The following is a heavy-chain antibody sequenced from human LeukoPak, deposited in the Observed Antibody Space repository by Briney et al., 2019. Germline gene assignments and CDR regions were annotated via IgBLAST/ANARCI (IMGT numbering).Heavy chain of an antibody. D-gene: IGHD1-26*01. CDR3: ARGAAGARGDWFDS. V-gene: IGHV6-1*01. J-gene: IGHJ5*01. CDR2: TYYRSKWYN. Sequence: SQTLSLTCALSGDSVSSNSAGWNWIRQSPSGGLEWLGRTYYRSKWYNDYALSLRSRITISPDTSKHQFSLQLNSVTPEDTAVYYCARGAAGARGDWFDSWGQGTLVTVSS. CDR1: GDSVSSNSAG.